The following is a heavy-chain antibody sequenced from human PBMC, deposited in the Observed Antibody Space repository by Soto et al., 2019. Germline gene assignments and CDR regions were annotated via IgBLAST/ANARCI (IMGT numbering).Heavy chain of an antibody. V-gene: IGHV4-34*01. CDR1: GGSFSGYY. J-gene: IGHJ6*02. Sequence: SETLSLTCAVYGGSFSGYYWSWIRQPPGKGLEWIGEINHSGSTNYNPSLKSRVTISVDTSKNQFSLKLSSVTAADTAVYYCARGIRGWELRGYYGTDVWGQGTTVTVSS. D-gene: IGHD1-26*01. CDR3: ARGIRGWELRGYYGTDV. CDR2: INHSGST.